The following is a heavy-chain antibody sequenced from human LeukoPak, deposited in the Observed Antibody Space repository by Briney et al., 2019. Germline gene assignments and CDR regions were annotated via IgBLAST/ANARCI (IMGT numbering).Heavy chain of an antibody. CDR1: GFTFSSYA. CDR2: ISGSGDNT. D-gene: IGHD1-26*01. J-gene: IGHJ4*02. CDR3: AKDLVGAPKLYYFDY. Sequence: PGGSLRLSCAASGFTFSSYAMSWVRQAPGKGLEWVSDISGSGDNTYYADSVKGRFTISRDNSKDTLYLQMDSLRAEDTAVYYCAKDLVGAPKLYYFDYWGQGTLVTVSS. V-gene: IGHV3-23*01.